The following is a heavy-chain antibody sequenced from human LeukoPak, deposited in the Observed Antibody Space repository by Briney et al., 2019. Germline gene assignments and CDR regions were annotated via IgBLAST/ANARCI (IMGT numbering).Heavy chain of an antibody. CDR3: ARHGSQPDIVVVPAAPDH. Sequence: SETLSLTCTVSGGSISSYYWSWIRQPAGKGLEWIGRIYTSGSTNYNPSLKSRVTMSVDTSKNQFSLKLSSVTAADTAVYYCARHGSQPDIVVVPAAPDHWGQGTLVTVSS. V-gene: IGHV4-4*07. D-gene: IGHD2-2*01. CDR2: IYTSGST. CDR1: GGSISSYY. J-gene: IGHJ5*02.